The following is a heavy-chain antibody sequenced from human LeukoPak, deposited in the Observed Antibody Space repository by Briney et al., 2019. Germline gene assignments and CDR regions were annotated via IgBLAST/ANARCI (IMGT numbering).Heavy chain of an antibody. J-gene: IGHJ6*02. D-gene: IGHD3-3*01. CDR1: GFTFSSYS. CDR2: ISSSSSYI. V-gene: IGHV3-21*01. CDR3: ARDISRDFWSGYHFYYYYYYGMDV. Sequence: GGSLRLSCAASGFTFSSYSMNWVRQPPGKGLEWVSSISSSSSYIYYADSVKGRFTISRDNAKNSLYLQMNSLRAEDTAVYYCARDISRDFWSGYHFYYYYYYGMDVWGQGTTVTVSS.